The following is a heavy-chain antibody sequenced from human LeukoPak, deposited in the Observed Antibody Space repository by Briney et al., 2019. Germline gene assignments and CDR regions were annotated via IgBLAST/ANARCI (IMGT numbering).Heavy chain of an antibody. CDR2: INPSSGST. CDR3: ARDSRVVPAAGHYFDS. V-gene: IGHV1-46*01. J-gene: IGHJ4*02. CDR1: GYTFSSYH. D-gene: IGHD2-2*01. Sequence: ASAKISCKASGYTFSSYHMHWVRQAPGQGLEWMGIINPSSGSTSYAQKFQGRVTMTRDTSTSTVYMELSSLRSEDTAVYYCARDSRVVPAAGHYFDSWGQGILVTVSS.